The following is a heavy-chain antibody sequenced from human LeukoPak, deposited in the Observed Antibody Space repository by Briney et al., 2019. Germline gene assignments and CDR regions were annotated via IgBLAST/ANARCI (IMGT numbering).Heavy chain of an antibody. CDR1: GFTFSSYA. CDR3: AKDVQSDGVWDVDQ. CDR2: IYGSGGGQT. J-gene: IGHJ4*02. Sequence: GGSLRLSCAASGFTFSSYAMSWVRQAPGKGLEWVSGIYGSGGGQTFYADSVRGRFTISRDDSRNLLFLHMDNLRAEDTALYYCAKDVQSDGVWDVDQWGQGTLVTVSS. D-gene: IGHD4-17*01. V-gene: IGHV3-23*01.